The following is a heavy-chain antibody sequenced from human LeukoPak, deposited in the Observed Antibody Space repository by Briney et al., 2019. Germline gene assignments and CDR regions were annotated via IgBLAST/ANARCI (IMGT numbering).Heavy chain of an antibody. J-gene: IGHJ5*02. Sequence: GGSLRLSCAASGFSISNNAMHWVRQAPGRGLEWVAFIRYDRNNKNYADSVKGRFTISRDNSRDTLYLQMNSLRADDTAVYYCTKGDDYGANTRLPKYNWFDPWGQGTLVTVSS. CDR3: TKGDDYGANTRLPKYNWFDP. CDR1: GFSISNNA. CDR2: IRYDRNNK. V-gene: IGHV3-30*02. D-gene: IGHD4-23*01.